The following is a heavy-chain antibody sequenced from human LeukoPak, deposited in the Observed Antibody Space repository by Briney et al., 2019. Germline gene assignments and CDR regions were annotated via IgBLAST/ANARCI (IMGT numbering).Heavy chain of an antibody. CDR3: ARGRVSSSTWYSTYYYYFYMDV. J-gene: IGHJ6*03. V-gene: IGHV4-39*07. CDR1: RGSISSNSYY. Sequence: PSETLSLTCTVSRGSISSNSYYWGWIRQPPGKGLEWIGNIYYRGSIYYNPSLKSRVTISVDTSKNQFSLKLSSATAADTAVYFCARGRVSSSTWYSTYYYYFYMDVWGEGTTVTVSS. CDR2: IYYRGSI. D-gene: IGHD6-13*01.